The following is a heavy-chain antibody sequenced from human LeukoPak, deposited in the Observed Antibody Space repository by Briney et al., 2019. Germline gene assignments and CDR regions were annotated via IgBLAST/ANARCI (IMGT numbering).Heavy chain of an antibody. CDR3: ASELDSSGYIRYFQH. CDR2: IYYSGST. D-gene: IGHD3-22*01. Sequence: PSETLSLTCTVSGGSISSSSYYWGWIRQPPGKGLEWIGSIYYSGSTYYNPSLNSRVTISVDTSKNQFSLKLSSVTAADTAVYYCASELDSSGYIRYFQHWGQGTLVTVSS. J-gene: IGHJ1*01. CDR1: GGSISSSSYY. V-gene: IGHV4-39*01.